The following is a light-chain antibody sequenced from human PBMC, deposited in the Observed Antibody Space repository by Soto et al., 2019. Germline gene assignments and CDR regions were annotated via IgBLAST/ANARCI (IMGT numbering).Light chain of an antibody. V-gene: IGLV2-14*03. Sequence: QSVLTQPASVSGSPGQSITISCTGTSSDVGAYNHVSWYQHHPGKAPKLMIFDVSNRPSGVSNRFSGSKSGNTASLTISGLQAEDEADYYCSSYTTITTYVFGPVTKVTVL. CDR3: SSYTTITTYV. J-gene: IGLJ1*01. CDR2: DVS. CDR1: SSDVGAYNH.